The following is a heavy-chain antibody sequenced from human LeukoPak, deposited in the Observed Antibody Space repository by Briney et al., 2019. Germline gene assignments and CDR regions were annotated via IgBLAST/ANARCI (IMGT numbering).Heavy chain of an antibody. Sequence: GGSPRLSCVASGVTLSNYAMSWARQAPGKGLEWVSGISSSGSGGNTYYADSVKGRFTISRDSSRNTLFLHKNTLRAEDTAIYYCAKDRTVGASYWYFDLWGRGTLVTVSS. V-gene: IGHV3-23*01. CDR3: AKDRTVGASYWYFDL. J-gene: IGHJ2*01. D-gene: IGHD1-26*01. CDR1: GVTLSNYA. CDR2: ISSSGSGGNT.